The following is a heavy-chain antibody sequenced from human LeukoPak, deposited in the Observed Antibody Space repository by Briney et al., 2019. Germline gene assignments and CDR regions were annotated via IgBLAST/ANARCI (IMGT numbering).Heavy chain of an antibody. D-gene: IGHD3-9*01. V-gene: IGHV1-2*06. J-gene: IGHJ4*02. Sequence: ASVKVSCKASGYTFTGYYMHWVRQAPGQGLEWIGRINPNSGGTNYAQKFQGRVTMTRDTSISTAYMELSRLRSDDTAVYYCARNKYDILTGYLPFDYWGQGTLVTVSS. CDR3: ARNKYDILTGYLPFDY. CDR1: GYTFTGYY. CDR2: INPNSGGT.